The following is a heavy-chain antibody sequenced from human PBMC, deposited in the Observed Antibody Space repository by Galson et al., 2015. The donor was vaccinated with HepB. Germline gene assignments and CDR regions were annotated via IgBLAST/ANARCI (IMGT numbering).Heavy chain of an antibody. V-gene: IGHV3-23*01. CDR3: AKEKDLRTPRSFDD. CDR2: ISGGGGST. D-gene: IGHD1-14*01. Sequence: SLRLSCAASGLTFSSYAMNWVRQAPGKGLEWASAISGGGGSTYYADSVKGRFTISRDNSKNTLYLQMNSLRAEDTAVYYCAKEKDLRTPRSFDDWGQGTLVTVSS. J-gene: IGHJ4*02. CDR1: GLTFSSYA.